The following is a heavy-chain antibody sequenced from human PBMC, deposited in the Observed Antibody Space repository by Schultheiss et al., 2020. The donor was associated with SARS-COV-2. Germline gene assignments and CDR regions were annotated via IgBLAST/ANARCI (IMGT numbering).Heavy chain of an antibody. J-gene: IGHJ5*02. V-gene: IGHV3-43D*04. D-gene: IGHD2-2*01. CDR2: ISWDGGST. Sequence: GGSLRLSCAASGFTFDDYAMHWVRQAPGKGLEWVSLISWDGGSTYYADSVKGRFTISRDNSKNSLYLQMNSLRAEDTALYYCAKDGVPAAISNWFDPWGQGTLVTVSS. CDR1: GFTFDDYA. CDR3: AKDGVPAAISNWFDP.